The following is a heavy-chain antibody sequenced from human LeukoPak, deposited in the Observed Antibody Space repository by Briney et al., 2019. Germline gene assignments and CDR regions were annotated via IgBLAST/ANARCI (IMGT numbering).Heavy chain of an antibody. J-gene: IGHJ4*02. CDR3: ASGGLRKSLDY. CDR2: ISYDGSNQ. V-gene: IGHV3-30-3*01. Sequence: GGSLRLSCAASGFTFDDYAMHWVRQAPGKGLEWVAVISYDGSNQYYADSVQGRFTISRDDSKNTLYLQMNSLRAEDTAVYYCASGGLRKSLDYWGQGTLVTVSS. CDR1: GFTFDDYA. D-gene: IGHD3-16*01.